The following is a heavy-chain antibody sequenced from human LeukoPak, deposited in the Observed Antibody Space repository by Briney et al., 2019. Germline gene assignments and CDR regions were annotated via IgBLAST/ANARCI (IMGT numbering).Heavy chain of an antibody. J-gene: IGHJ5*02. CDR1: GGSFSGYY. D-gene: IGHD6-19*01. CDR3: ARTQWLVRNWFDP. Sequence: PSETLSLTCAVYGGSFSGYYWSWIRQPPGKGLEWIGEINHRGSNNYNPSLKSRVTISVDTSKNQFSLKLSSVTAADTAVYYCARTQWLVRNWFDPWGQGTLVTVSS. CDR2: INHRGSN. V-gene: IGHV4-34*01.